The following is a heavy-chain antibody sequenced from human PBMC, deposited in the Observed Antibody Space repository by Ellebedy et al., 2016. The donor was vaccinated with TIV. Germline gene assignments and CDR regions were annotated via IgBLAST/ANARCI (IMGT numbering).Heavy chain of an antibody. V-gene: IGHV3-23*01. D-gene: IGHD6-19*01. CDR3: ATDATGGWSN. J-gene: IGHJ4*02. Sequence: PGGSLRLSCTVSDGSISSYYWSWIRQPPGKGLEWVSGFGVSGDTTYYTDSVKGRFTISTDSSRNTLYLHVNSLRAEDTAVYYCATDATGGWSNWGQGTLVTVSS. CDR2: FGVSGDTT. CDR1: DGSISSYY.